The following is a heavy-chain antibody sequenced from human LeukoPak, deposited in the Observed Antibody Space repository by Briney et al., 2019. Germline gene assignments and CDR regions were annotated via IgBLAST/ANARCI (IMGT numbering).Heavy chain of an antibody. CDR1: GFSFSGAW. V-gene: IGHV3-15*01. CDR3: TTVTHFYL. Sequence: GGSLRLSCATSGFSFSGAWLSWVRQAPGKGLEWIGRIQHGGTTDYAASVKGRFTISRDDSKATLYLQMNSLKTEDTAIYYCTTVTHFYLGGQGTLVTVSS. J-gene: IGHJ4*02. CDR2: IQHGGTT. D-gene: IGHD2-15*01.